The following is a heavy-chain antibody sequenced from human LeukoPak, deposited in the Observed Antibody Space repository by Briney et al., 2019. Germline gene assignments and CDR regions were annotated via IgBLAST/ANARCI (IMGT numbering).Heavy chain of an antibody. Sequence: SETLSLTCTVSGGSISSYYWSWIRQPPGKGLEWIGSIYHSGSTYYNPSLKSRVTISVDTSKNQFSLKLSSVTAADTAVYYCARDKGSSSGWYVGTPYYFDYWGQGTLVTVSS. V-gene: IGHV4-38-2*02. CDR1: GGSISSYY. CDR2: IYHSGST. D-gene: IGHD6-19*01. CDR3: ARDKGSSSGWYVGTPYYFDY. J-gene: IGHJ4*02.